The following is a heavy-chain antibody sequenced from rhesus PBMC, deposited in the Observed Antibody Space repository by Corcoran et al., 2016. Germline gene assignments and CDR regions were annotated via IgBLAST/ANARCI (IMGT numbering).Heavy chain of an antibody. Sequence: QVQLQQWGEGLVKPSETLSLTCAVYGGSISGYYYWSLIRQPPGKGLEWIGYIYGNSASTNYNPSLKNRVTISKDTSKNQFSLKLSSVTAADTAVYYCARGKGLFDYWGQGVLVTVSS. CDR3: ARGKGLFDY. D-gene: IGHD3-28*01. CDR2: IYGNSAST. V-gene: IGHV4-73*01. CDR1: GGSISGYYY. J-gene: IGHJ4*01.